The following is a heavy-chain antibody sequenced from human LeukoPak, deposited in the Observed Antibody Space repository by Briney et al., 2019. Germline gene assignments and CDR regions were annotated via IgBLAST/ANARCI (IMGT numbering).Heavy chain of an antibody. V-gene: IGHV3-33*01. CDR1: GFIFSNHG. CDR2: IWDDGNNK. D-gene: IGHD3-10*01. Sequence: GGSLRLSCAASGFIFSNHGMHWVRQAPGKRLEWVAAIWDDGNNKRYANSVNGRFTISRDNSENTLYLQMNGLTAEDTAMYYCARDSYQDYYGRFDPWGQGTLVVVSS. CDR3: ARDSYQDYYGRFDP. J-gene: IGHJ5*02.